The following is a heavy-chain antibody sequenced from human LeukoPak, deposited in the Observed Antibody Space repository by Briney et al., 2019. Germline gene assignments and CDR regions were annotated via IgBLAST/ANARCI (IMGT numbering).Heavy chain of an antibody. CDR1: GFTFSSYA. Sequence: GGTLRLSCAASGFTFSSYAMSWVRQAPGKGLEWVPAISGSGGSTYYADSVKGRFTISRDNSKNTLYLQMNSLRAEDTAVYYCAKPYGDYVFGNAFDIWGQGTMVTVSS. J-gene: IGHJ3*02. V-gene: IGHV3-23*01. CDR3: AKPYGDYVFGNAFDI. CDR2: ISGSGGST. D-gene: IGHD4-17*01.